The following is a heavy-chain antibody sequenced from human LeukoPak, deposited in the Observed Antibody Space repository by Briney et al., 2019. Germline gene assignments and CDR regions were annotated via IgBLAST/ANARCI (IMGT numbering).Heavy chain of an antibody. J-gene: IGHJ5*02. D-gene: IGHD3-22*01. CDR3: ARAPSVYYYDSSGYHSLDWFDP. CDR2: IYYSGST. Sequence: SETLSLTCTVSGGSISSSSYYWGWIRQPPGKGLEWIGSIYYSGSTYYNPSLKSQVTISVDTSKNQFSLKLSSVTAADTAVYYCARAPSVYYYDSSGYHSLDWFDPWGQGTLVTVSS. V-gene: IGHV4-39*01. CDR1: GGSISSSSYY.